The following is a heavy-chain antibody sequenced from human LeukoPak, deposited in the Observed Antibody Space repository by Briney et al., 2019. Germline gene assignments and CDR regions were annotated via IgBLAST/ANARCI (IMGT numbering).Heavy chain of an antibody. D-gene: IGHD2-2*01. J-gene: IGHJ6*03. CDR2: ITGNGGST. CDR1: GFTFSSYA. V-gene: IGHV3-64*01. Sequence: PGGSLRLSCAASGFTFSSYAMHWVRQAPGKGLEYVSAITGNGGSTYYANSVKGRFTISRDYSKNTLYLQMGSLRAEDMAVYYCAREDRYCFSTSCYYYYMDVWGKGTTVTVSS. CDR3: AREDRYCFSTSCYYYYMDV.